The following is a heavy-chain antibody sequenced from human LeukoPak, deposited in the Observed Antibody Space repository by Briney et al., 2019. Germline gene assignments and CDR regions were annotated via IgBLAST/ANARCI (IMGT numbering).Heavy chain of an antibody. D-gene: IGHD3-16*01. CDR2: IYYSGST. J-gene: IGHJ4*02. CDR1: GASISSDYYS. V-gene: IGHV4-30-4*01. CDR3: AIKRGQGLDY. Sequence: SETLSLTCTVSGASISSDYYSWSWIRQPPGKGLEWIGYIYYSGSTSYNPSPKSRLTISIDTSKNQFSLKQSSVTAADTAVYYCAIKRGQGLDYWGQGTLVTVSS.